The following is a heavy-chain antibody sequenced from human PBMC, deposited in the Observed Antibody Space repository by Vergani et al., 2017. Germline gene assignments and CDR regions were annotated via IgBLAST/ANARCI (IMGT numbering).Heavy chain of an antibody. V-gene: IGHV3-49*03. J-gene: IGHJ6*02. D-gene: IGHD3-10*01. CDR3: TRVLLWFGEFRMDV. CDR1: GFTFGDYA. Sequence: EVQLVESGGGLVQPGRSLRLSCTASGFTFGDYAMSWFRQAPGKGLEWVGFIRSKAYGGTTEYAASVKGRFTISRDDSKSIGYLQMKSLKTEDTAVYYCTRVLLWFGEFRMDVWGQGTTVTVSS. CDR2: IRSKAYGGTT.